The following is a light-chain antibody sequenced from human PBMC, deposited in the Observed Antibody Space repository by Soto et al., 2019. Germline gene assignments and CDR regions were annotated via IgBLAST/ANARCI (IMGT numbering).Light chain of an antibody. CDR3: CLYTSFFSF. J-gene: IGLJ2*01. CDR2: EGT. CDR1: TSDFGTKKF. Sequence: QSVLTQPASVSGSPGQSITISCIETTSDFGTKKFFSWYQQQPGKAPKLIIYEGTKRHSGVSSRFSGSKSGNTASLTVSGLQSDDEADYFCCLYTSFFSFFGGGTKLTVL. V-gene: IGLV2-23*01.